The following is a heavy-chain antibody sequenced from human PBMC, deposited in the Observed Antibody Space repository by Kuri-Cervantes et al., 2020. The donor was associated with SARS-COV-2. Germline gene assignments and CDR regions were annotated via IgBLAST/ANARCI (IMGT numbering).Heavy chain of an antibody. J-gene: IGHJ4*02. Sequence: ASVKVSCKASGYTFTGYYMHWVRQAPGQGLEWMGWINPNSGGTNYAQKFQGRVTMTRDTSTSTVYMELSSLRSEDTAVYYCARDWADYYGSGFDYWGQGTLFTVSS. CDR3: ARDWADYYGSGFDY. CDR2: INPNSGGT. CDR1: GYTFTGYY. V-gene: IGHV1-2*02. D-gene: IGHD3-10*01.